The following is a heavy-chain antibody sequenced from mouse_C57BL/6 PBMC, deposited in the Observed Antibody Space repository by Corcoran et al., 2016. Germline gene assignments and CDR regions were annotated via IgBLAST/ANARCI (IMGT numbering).Heavy chain of an antibody. CDR3: ARQSYYAMDY. D-gene: IGHD6-1*01. Sequence: QIQLVQSGPELKKPGETVKISCKASGYTFTTYGMSWVKQAPGKGLKWMGWINTYSGVPTYADDFKGRFAFSLETSASTAYLQINNLKNEDTATYFCARQSYYAMDYWGQGTSVTVSS. CDR1: GYTFTTYG. CDR2: INTYSGVP. J-gene: IGHJ4*01. V-gene: IGHV9-3*01.